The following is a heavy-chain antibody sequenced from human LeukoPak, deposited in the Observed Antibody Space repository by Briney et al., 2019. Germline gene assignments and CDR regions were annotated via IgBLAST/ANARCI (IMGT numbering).Heavy chain of an antibody. D-gene: IGHD1-26*01. CDR1: VGSPCGSMPC. CDR2: IELSGST. V-gene: IGHV4-39*01. J-gene: IGHJ4*02. Sequence: SETPSVTSAVPVGSPCGSMPCSGWIRLPPREWREWIVSIELSGSTYCTPSLKNRVTISVDTSKNQFSLKMSSVTATDTAMYSCARLGHSVTYFADHYYFEYWGQGTLVTVSS. CDR3: ARLGHSVTYFADHYYFEY.